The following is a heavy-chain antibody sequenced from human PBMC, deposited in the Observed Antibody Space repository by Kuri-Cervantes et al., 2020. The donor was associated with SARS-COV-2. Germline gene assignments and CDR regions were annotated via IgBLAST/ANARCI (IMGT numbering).Heavy chain of an antibody. CDR1: GFTFSSYA. D-gene: IGHD1-1*01. J-gene: IGHJ3*02. Sequence: GGSLRLSCAASGFTFSSYAMSWVRQAPGKGLEWVSAISGSGGSTYYADSVKGRFTISRDNSKNTLYLQMNSLRAEDTAVYYCARAPGSEGAFDIWGQGTMVTVSS. V-gene: IGHV3-23*01. CDR3: ARAPGSEGAFDI. CDR2: ISGSGGST.